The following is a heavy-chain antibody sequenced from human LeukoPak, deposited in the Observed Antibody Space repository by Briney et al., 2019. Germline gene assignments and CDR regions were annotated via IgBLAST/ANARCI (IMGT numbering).Heavy chain of an antibody. J-gene: IGHJ4*02. CDR2: ISGSGGST. V-gene: IGHV3-23*01. CDR3: ARGEYSSSPLDY. D-gene: IGHD6-13*01. CDR1: GFTFSSYA. Sequence: GGSLRLSCAASGFTFSSYAMSWVRQAPGKGLEWVSGISGSGGSTYYADSVKGRFTISRDNSKNTLYLQMNSLRAEDTAVYYCARGEYSSSPLDYWGQGTLVTVSS.